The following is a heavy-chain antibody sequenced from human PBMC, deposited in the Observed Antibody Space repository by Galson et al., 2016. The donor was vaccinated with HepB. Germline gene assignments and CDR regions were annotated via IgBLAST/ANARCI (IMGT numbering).Heavy chain of an antibody. CDR1: GFSFSRYG. V-gene: IGHV3-21*06. CDR3: ARGPGDGRLAMDV. Sequence: SLRLSCAASGFSFSRYGMNWVRQAPGKGLEWLSYIGTGGINRFSAGSVMGRFTISRDDVKGSLYLQMNRLRADATAAYFCARGPGDGRLAMDVWGQGTTVIVS. J-gene: IGHJ6*02. D-gene: IGHD2-21*02. CDR2: IGTGGINR.